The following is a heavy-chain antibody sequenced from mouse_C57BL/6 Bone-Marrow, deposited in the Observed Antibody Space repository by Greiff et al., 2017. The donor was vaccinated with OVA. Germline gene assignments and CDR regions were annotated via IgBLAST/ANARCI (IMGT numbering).Heavy chain of an antibody. CDR2: ISPYNGVS. CDR1: GYSFTGYY. CDR3: ARGTGFDY. J-gene: IGHJ2*01. D-gene: IGHD3-3*01. Sequence: EVHLVESGPELVKPGASVKISCQASGYSFTGYYLHWVKQSPGNILDLLGYISPYNGVSSYNQNFKGKATLTVDKSSSTADMELRSLTSEDSAVYYCARGTGFDYWGQGTTLTVSS. V-gene: IGHV1-31*01.